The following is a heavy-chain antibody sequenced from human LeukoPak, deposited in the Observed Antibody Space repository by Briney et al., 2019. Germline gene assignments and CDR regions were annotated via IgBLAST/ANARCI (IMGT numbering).Heavy chain of an antibody. CDR2: LSYDGSLK. V-gene: IGHV3-30*04. CDR3: ATSIERSTWGSHALDF. CDR1: GFTFSDSG. D-gene: IGHD3-16*01. J-gene: IGHJ4*02. Sequence: GTSLRLSCTGSGFTFSDSGMHWVRQAPGKGLEWMAILSYDGSLKYYADSVKGRFTISRDNSKNTLYLQMNSLRVEDTAVYYCATSIERSTWGSHALDFWGQGTLVTASS.